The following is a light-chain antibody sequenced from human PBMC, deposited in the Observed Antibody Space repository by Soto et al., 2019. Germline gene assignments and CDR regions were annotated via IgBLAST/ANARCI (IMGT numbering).Light chain of an antibody. CDR1: SRDVGGYNY. V-gene: IGLV2-14*01. Sequence: QSALTPPASVSGSPGQSITISCTGTSRDVGGYNYVSWYQHHPGKAPKLMISQVTNRPSGVSNRFSGSKSGNTASLTISGLQAEDEADYYCSSFTSSTAVVFGGGTKGTVL. J-gene: IGLJ2*01. CDR2: QVT. CDR3: SSFTSSTAVV.